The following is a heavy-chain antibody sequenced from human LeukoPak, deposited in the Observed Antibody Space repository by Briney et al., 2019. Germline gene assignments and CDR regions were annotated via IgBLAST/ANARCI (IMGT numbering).Heavy chain of an antibody. D-gene: IGHD5-18*01. CDR1: GGSFSGYY. J-gene: IGHJ6*03. Sequence: SETLSLTCAVYGGSFSGYYWSWIRQPPGKGLEWIGEINHSGSTNYNPSLKSRVTISVDTSKNQFSLKLSSVTAADTAAYYCARVYSYGYDPYYYYYMDVWGKGTTVTVSS. V-gene: IGHV4-34*01. CDR2: INHSGST. CDR3: ARVYSYGYDPYYYYYMDV.